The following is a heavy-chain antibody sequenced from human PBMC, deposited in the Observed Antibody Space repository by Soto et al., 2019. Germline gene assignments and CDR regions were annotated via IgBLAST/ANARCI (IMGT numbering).Heavy chain of an antibody. Sequence: QVQLVQSGAEVKKAGASVKISCQASGYPFTSHAIYWVRQAPGQRPEWMGWINPANGNTKYSPKFQGRVTITRDTSASTAYMELRTLTSEDTGLYSCAREGKPLFRELVGWVDPWGQGTLLTVSS. CDR1: GYPFTSHA. J-gene: IGHJ5*02. V-gene: IGHV1-3*01. CDR3: AREGKPLFRELVGWVDP. D-gene: IGHD1-7*01. CDR2: INPANGNT.